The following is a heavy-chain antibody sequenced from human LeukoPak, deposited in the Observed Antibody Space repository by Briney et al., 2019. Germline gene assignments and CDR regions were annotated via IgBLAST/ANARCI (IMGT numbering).Heavy chain of an antibody. V-gene: IGHV1-18*01. CDR2: ISVYNGNT. J-gene: IGHJ1*01. CDR3: ETCSRGVYYPGYFQH. Sequence: APVKVSCSAAGSTFTSYGISWVRQAPGQGLEWMGWISVYNGNTNYAQKLQGRVTMTTETSTSTNYMELRSLSSDHTAVYYCETCSRGVYYPGYFQHWGQGTLVTVSS. CDR1: GSTFTSYG. D-gene: IGHD2-2*01.